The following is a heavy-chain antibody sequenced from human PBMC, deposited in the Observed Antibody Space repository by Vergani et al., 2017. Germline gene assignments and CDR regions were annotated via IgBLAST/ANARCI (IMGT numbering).Heavy chain of an antibody. CDR2: ISGSGGST. CDR1: GFTFNHCA. V-gene: IGHV3-23*01. D-gene: IGHD5-12*01. J-gene: IGHJ6*02. Sequence: EVQLLESGGDLVQPGGSLRLSCAASGFTFNHCAMNWVRQAPGKGLEWVSGISGSGGSTYYAGSVKGRFTISRDSSENTLYLQMNSLSAGDTAVYYCAKANPRNSGYDYLYYYHAMDVWGQGTTVTVSS. CDR3: AKANPRNSGYDYLYYYHAMDV.